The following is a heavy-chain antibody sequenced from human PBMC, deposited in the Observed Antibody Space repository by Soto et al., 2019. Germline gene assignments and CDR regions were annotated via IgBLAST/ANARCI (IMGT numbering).Heavy chain of an antibody. CDR3: ARSYYGSGSFDY. Sequence: ASVKVSCKASGYTFTSYAISWVRQAPGQGLEWMGWVSTYNGNTNYAQKLQGRVTMSTDTSTSTAYMELRSLRSDDTAVYYCARSYYGSGSFDYWGQGTLVTVSS. CDR1: GYTFTSYA. CDR2: VSTYNGNT. V-gene: IGHV1-18*01. J-gene: IGHJ4*02. D-gene: IGHD3-10*01.